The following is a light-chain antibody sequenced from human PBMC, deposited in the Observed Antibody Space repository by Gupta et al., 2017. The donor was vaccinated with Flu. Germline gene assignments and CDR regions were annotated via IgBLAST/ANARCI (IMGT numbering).Light chain of an antibody. V-gene: IGLV1-44*01. J-gene: IGLJ3*02. CDR3: ATWDDGLNGWV. CDR2: NNS. Sequence: QSVLTQPPSASGTPGQRVTISCYGSSSNIGSSTVNWYQQLPGTAPKLLIYNNSQRPSGVPDRFSGSKSGTSASLAISGLQSEDEADYYCATWDDGLNGWVFGGGTKLTVL. CDR1: SSNIGSST.